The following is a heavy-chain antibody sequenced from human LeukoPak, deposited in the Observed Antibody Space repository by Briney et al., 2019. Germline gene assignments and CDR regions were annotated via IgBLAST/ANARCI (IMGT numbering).Heavy chain of an antibody. J-gene: IGHJ4*02. CDR1: GGSISSSSYY. D-gene: IGHD7-27*01. CDR2: IYYSGST. CDR3: ARTGEAFDY. V-gene: IGHV4-39*07. Sequence: PSETLSLTCTVFGGSISSSSYYWGWIRQPPGKGLEWIGSIYYSGSTYYNPSLKSRVTISVDRSKNQFSLKLSSVTAADTAVYYCARTGEAFDYWGQGTLVTVSS.